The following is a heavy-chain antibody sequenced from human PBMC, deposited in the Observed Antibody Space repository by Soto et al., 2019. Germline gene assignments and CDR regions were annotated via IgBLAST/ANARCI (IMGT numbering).Heavy chain of an antibody. V-gene: IGHV4-39*01. CDR3: ARRGTGTGNYYYYGMDV. Sequence: SETLSLTCTVSGGSISSSSYYWGWIRQPPGKGLEWIGSIYYSGSTYYNPSLKSRVTISVDTSKNQFSLKLSSVTAADTAVYYCARRGTGTGNYYYYGMDVWGQGTTVTVSS. D-gene: IGHD1-7*01. CDR1: GGSISSSSYY. CDR2: IYYSGST. J-gene: IGHJ6*02.